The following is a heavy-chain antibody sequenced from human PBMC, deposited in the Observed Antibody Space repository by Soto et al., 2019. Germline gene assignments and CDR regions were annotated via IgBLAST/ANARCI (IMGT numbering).Heavy chain of an antibody. CDR1: GGTFSSYA. CDR2: IIPIFGTA. V-gene: IGHV1-69*13. D-gene: IGHD2-2*01. J-gene: IGHJ4*02. CDR3: ARGYCSSTSCYSLDY. Sequence: ASVKVSCKASGGTFSSYAISWVRQAPGQGLEWMGGIIPIFGTANYAQKFQGRVTITADESTSTAYMELSSLRSEDTAVYYCARGYCSSTSCYSLDYRGQGTLVTVSS.